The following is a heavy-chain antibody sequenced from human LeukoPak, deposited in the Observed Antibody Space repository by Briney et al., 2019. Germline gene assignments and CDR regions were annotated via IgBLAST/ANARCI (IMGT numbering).Heavy chain of an antibody. D-gene: IGHD3-22*01. CDR3: ARPPFYYDSSAYFDF. V-gene: IGHV5-51*01. CDR1: GYSFTNYW. J-gene: IGHJ3*01. CDR2: IYPGDSDT. Sequence: GESLKTSCQGSGYSFTNYWIGWVRQMPGKGVEWMGIIYPGDSDTRYSPSFQGQVTISADKSISTAYLQWSSLKASDTAMYYCARPPFYYDSSAYFDFWGQGTMVTVSS.